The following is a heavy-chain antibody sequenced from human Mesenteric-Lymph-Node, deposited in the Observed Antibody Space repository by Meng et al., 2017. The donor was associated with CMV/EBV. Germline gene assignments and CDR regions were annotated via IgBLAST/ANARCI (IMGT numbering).Heavy chain of an antibody. J-gene: IGHJ6*02. Sequence: GESLKISCAASGFTFSSYAMSWVRQAPGKGLEWVSAISGGGGSTYYADSVKGRFTISRDNSKNTLFLQMNSLRAEDTAGYYCGRKIPASGMDVWGQGTTVTVSS. V-gene: IGHV3-23*01. CDR3: GRKIPASGMDV. CDR1: GFTFSSYA. CDR2: ISGGGGST. D-gene: IGHD2-15*01.